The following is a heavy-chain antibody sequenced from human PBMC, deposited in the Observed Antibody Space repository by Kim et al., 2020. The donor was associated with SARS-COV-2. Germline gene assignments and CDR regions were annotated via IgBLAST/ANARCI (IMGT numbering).Heavy chain of an antibody. J-gene: IGHJ4*02. V-gene: IGHV3-43*02. CDR1: GFTFDHSA. Sequence: GGSLRLSCAASGFTFDHSAMHWVRQAPGKGLEWVSLISANGETKYYADSVKGRFTTSIDNSKNSLYLQMNSLRTEDTALYYCVRASGWRSRYWGRGTLATVSS. D-gene: IGHD3-10*01. CDR2: ISANGETK. CDR3: VRASGWRSRY.